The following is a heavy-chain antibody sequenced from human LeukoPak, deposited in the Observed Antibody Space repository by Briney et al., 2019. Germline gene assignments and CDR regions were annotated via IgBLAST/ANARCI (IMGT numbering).Heavy chain of an antibody. Sequence: GGSLRLSCAASGFTFSSYSMNWVRQAPGKGLEWVSSISSSSSYIYYADSVKGRFTISRDNAKNSLYLQMNSLRAEDTAVYYCASPRRPPYYYGSGSEAFDYWGQGTLVTVSS. CDR3: ASPRRPPYYYGSGSEAFDY. V-gene: IGHV3-21*01. D-gene: IGHD3-10*01. CDR1: GFTFSSYS. J-gene: IGHJ4*02. CDR2: ISSSSSYI.